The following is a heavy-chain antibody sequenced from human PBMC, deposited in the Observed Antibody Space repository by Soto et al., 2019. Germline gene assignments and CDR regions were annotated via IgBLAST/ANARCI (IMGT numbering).Heavy chain of an antibody. D-gene: IGHD3-10*01. V-gene: IGHV4-34*01. J-gene: IGHJ4*02. CDR2: IDHGGRT. CDR1: GGSFSGYY. CDR3: ARGGPGYYGSGSYYTR. Sequence: SETLSLTCAVYGGSFSGYYGGWIRQPPGKGLEWIGEIDHGGRTNYNPSLKSRVTISVDTSKNQVSLKLNSVTAADTAVYYCARGGPGYYGSGSYYTRWGQGPMVTVSS.